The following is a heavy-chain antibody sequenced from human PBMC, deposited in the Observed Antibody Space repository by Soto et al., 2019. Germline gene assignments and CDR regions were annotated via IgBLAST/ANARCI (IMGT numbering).Heavy chain of an antibody. J-gene: IGHJ6*02. CDR1: GGSISSSSYY. V-gene: IGHV4-39*01. D-gene: IGHD3-22*01. CDR2: IYYSGST. CDR3: ARHQDYYDSSGYYSYYYYGMDV. Sequence: SETLSLTCTVSGGSISSSSYYWGWIRQPPGKGLEWIGSIYYSGSTYYNPSLKSRVTMSVDTSENQFSLKLSSVTAAYTAVYYCARHQDYYDSSGYYSYYYYGMDVWGQGTTVTVSS.